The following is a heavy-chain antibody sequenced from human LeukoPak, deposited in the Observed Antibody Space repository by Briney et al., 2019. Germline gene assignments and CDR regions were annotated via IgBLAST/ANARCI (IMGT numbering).Heavy chain of an antibody. Sequence: GASVKVSCKASGYTFTSYDINWVRQATGQGLEWMGWMNPNSGNTGYAQKFQGRATITRNTSISTAYMELSSLRSEDTAVYYCARGLNYYDSSGYYESPYAFDIWGQGTMVTVSS. CDR1: GYTFTSYD. D-gene: IGHD3-22*01. CDR3: ARGLNYYDSSGYYESPYAFDI. V-gene: IGHV1-8*03. CDR2: MNPNSGNT. J-gene: IGHJ3*02.